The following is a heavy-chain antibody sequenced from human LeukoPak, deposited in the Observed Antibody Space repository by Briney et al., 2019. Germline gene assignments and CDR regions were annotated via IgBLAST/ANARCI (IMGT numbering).Heavy chain of an antibody. CDR1: GFTFSSYW. V-gene: IGHV3-7*01. CDR2: IKQDGSEK. J-gene: IGHJ4*02. D-gene: IGHD3-3*01. Sequence: GGSLRLSCAASGFTFSSYWMSWVRQAPGKGLEWVANIKQDGSEKYYVDSVKGRFTSSRDNANNSLDLQMNSLRAEDTAMYFCARATVSYDFWNPQHFFDHWGRGTLVTVSS. CDR3: ARATVSYDFWNPQHFFDH.